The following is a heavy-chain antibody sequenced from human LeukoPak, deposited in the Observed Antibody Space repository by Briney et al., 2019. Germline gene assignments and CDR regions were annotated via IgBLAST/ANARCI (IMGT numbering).Heavy chain of an antibody. CDR3: ARDRHIAAAVYYYYMDV. CDR1: GYTFTSYI. Sequence: ASVKVFCKASGYTFTSYIISWVRQAPGQGLEWMGWINAYNGNTDYAQRVQGRVTMTTDTSTSTAYMEVRSLRSDDTAVYYCARDRHIAAAVYYYYMDVWGKGTPVTVSS. CDR2: INAYNGNT. D-gene: IGHD6-13*01. V-gene: IGHV1-18*01. J-gene: IGHJ6*03.